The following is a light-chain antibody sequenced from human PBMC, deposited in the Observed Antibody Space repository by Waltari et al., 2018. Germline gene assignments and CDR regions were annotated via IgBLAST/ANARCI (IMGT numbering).Light chain of an antibody. V-gene: IGLV3-19*01. J-gene: IGLJ3*02. CDR1: NLRLYY. CDR3: SSRDINGNVL. Sequence: SSELTQDPGVSVAWGQTVRITCQGDNLRLYYASWCRQKPGQAPVLLIYGKNNRPSGIPGRFSASSSGETASLTITGAQAEDEADYSCSSRDINGNVLFGGGTKLTVL. CDR2: GKN.